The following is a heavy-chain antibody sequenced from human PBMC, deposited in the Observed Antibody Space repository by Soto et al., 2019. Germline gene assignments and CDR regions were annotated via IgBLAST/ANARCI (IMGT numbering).Heavy chain of an antibody. CDR2: IIPIFGTA. Sequence: ASVKVSCKASGGTFSSYAISWVRQAPGQGLEWMGGIIPIFGTANYAQKFQGRVTITADESTSTAYMELSSLRSEDTAVYYCARVDIVVVPAAPAYYYYYGMDVWGQGTTVTVSS. J-gene: IGHJ6*02. CDR1: GGTFSSYA. V-gene: IGHV1-69*13. CDR3: ARVDIVVVPAAPAYYYYYGMDV. D-gene: IGHD2-2*01.